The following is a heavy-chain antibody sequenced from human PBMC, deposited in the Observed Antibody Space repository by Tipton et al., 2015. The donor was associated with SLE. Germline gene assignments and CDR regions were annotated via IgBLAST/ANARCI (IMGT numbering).Heavy chain of an antibody. CDR3: ARANYYDSSGYPFGY. J-gene: IGHJ4*02. V-gene: IGHV4-30-4*08. D-gene: IGHD3-22*01. Sequence: LRLSCTVSGGSISSGSYYWSWIRQPAGKGLEWIGYIYYSGSTYYNPSLKSRVTISVDTSKNQFSLKLSSVTAADTAVYYCARANYYDSSGYPFGYWGQGTLVTVSS. CDR1: GGSISSGSYY. CDR2: IYYSGST.